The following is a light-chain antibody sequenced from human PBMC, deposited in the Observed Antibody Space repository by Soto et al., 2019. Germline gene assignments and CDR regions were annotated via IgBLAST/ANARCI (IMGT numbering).Light chain of an antibody. J-gene: IGLJ2*01. Sequence: QSALTQPPSASGSPGQSVTILCTGTSSDVGGYNYVSWYQQHPGKAPKLMIYEVSNRPSGVSNRFSGSKSGNTASLTISGLQAEDEADYYCSSYTSSSTLVVFGGGTKLTVL. CDR1: SSDVGGYNY. CDR2: EVS. CDR3: SSYTSSSTLVV. V-gene: IGLV2-14*01.